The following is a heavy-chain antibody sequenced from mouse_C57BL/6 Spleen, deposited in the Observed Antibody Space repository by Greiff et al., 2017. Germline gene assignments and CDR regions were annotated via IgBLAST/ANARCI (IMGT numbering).Heavy chain of an antibody. Sequence: QVQLQQSGAELVKPGASVKLSCKASGYTFTSYWMHWVKQRPGQGLEWIGMIHPNSGSTNYNEKFKSKATLTVDKSSSTAFMQLSSLTAEDSAVYYCARSEAGTLYAMDYWGQGTSVTVSS. CDR1: GYTFTSYW. J-gene: IGHJ4*01. CDR2: IHPNSGST. V-gene: IGHV1-64*01. CDR3: ARSEAGTLYAMDY. D-gene: IGHD4-1*01.